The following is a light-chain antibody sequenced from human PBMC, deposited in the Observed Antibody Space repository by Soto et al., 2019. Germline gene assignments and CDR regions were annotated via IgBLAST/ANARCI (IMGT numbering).Light chain of an antibody. V-gene: IGLV2-14*01. CDR1: SSDVGGYDY. CDR2: EVN. Sequence: QSALTQPASVSGSPGQSVTISCTGASSDVGGYDYVSWYQQHPGKAPKLILFEVNNRPSGVSNHFSGPKSGNTASLIISGLQADDEADYYCSSYSTTSTLVFGSGTKVTVL. CDR3: SSYSTTSTLV. J-gene: IGLJ1*01.